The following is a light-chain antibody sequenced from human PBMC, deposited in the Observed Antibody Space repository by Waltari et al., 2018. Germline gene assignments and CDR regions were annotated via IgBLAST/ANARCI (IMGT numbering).Light chain of an antibody. CDR1: QSISSW. Sequence: SVGDRVIITCRASQSISSWLAWYQQKPGKAPELLIYQASSLKSGVPSRFSGSGSGTEFTLTISSLQPDDFATYFCHQYNTYSTFGQGTKVEIK. CDR3: HQYNTYST. CDR2: QAS. J-gene: IGKJ1*01. V-gene: IGKV1-5*03.